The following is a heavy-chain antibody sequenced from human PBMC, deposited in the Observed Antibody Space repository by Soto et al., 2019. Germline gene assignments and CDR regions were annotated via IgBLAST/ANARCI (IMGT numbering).Heavy chain of an antibody. V-gene: IGHV1-69*13. Sequence: VEASCRASGGTFSSYADRGVRQAPGQGLEWMGGIIPIFGTANYAQKFQGRVTITADESTSTAYMELRSLRSEDTAVYYCARDLATVTTYWFDTWGQGTLVTVSS. CDR2: IIPIFGTA. CDR1: GGTFSSYA. D-gene: IGHD4-17*01. J-gene: IGHJ5*02. CDR3: ARDLATVTTYWFDT.